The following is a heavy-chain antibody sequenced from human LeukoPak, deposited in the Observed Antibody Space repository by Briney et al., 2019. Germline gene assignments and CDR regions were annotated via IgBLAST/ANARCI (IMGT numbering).Heavy chain of an antibody. D-gene: IGHD2-2*01. J-gene: IGHJ4*02. CDR3: AKAVSECLPYSCSKGYFDH. Sequence: GRSLRLSCAASGFNFDDNAMHWVRQAPGKGPEWVSSIGLDSGSIAYADSVKGRFTISRDNAKNSLYLQMNSLRVEDTAFYNCAKAVSECLPYSCSKGYFDHWGQRALVTVSS. V-gene: IGHV3-9*01. CDR1: GFNFDDNA. CDR2: IGLDSGSI.